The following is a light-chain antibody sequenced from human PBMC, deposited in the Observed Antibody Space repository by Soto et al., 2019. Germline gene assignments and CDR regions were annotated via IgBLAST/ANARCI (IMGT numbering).Light chain of an antibody. CDR3: SSYAGSNNLDWV. J-gene: IGLJ3*02. V-gene: IGLV2-8*01. Sequence: QSALTQPPSASGSPGQSVTISCTGTSSDVGGYNYVSWYQQHPGKAPKLMIYEVSTRPSGVPDRFSGSKSGNTASLTVSGLQAEDEADYYCSSYAGSNNLDWVFGGGTKLTVL. CDR2: EVS. CDR1: SSDVGGYNY.